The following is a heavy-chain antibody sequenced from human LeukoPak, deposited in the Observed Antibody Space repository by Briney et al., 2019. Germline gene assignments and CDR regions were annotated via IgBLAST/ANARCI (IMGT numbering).Heavy chain of an antibody. CDR2: FSESGGRT. Sequence: GGSLRLSCVASGFTFSSNDMSWVRQAPGKGLEWVSVFSESGGRTYYADSVKGRFTISRDTPKNTLYLQMNSLRAEDTAVYYCARDSYDILTGCFDYWGQGTLVTVSS. J-gene: IGHJ4*02. CDR3: ARDSYDILTGCFDY. V-gene: IGHV3-23*01. CDR1: GFTFSSND. D-gene: IGHD3-9*01.